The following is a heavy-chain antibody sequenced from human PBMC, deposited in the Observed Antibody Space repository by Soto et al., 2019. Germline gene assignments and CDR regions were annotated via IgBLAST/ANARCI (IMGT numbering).Heavy chain of an antibody. J-gene: IGHJ3*02. CDR1: GGSFSGYY. V-gene: IGHV4-34*01. Sequence: SETLSLTCAVYGGSFSGYYWSWIRQPPGKGLEWIGEINHSGSTNYNPSLKSPVTISVDTSKNQFTLKLSSVTAADTAVYYCARGATVVTPVDAFDIWGQGTMVTVSS. D-gene: IGHD4-17*01. CDR3: ARGATVVTPVDAFDI. CDR2: INHSGST.